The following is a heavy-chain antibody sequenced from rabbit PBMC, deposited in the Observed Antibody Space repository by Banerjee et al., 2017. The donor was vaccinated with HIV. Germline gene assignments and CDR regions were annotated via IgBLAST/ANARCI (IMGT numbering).Heavy chain of an antibody. D-gene: IGHD8-1*01. CDR1: GFSFSNKA. CDR3: ARDGAGGSYFAL. V-gene: IGHV1S47*01. Sequence: QEQLVESGGGLVKPEGSLKLSCTASGFSFSNKAVMCWVRQAPGKGLEWIGYIDPLFGITYYANWVNGRFSISRENAQNTVFLQMTSLTAADTATYFCARDGAGGSYFALWGQGTLVTVS. J-gene: IGHJ3*01. CDR2: IDPLFGIT.